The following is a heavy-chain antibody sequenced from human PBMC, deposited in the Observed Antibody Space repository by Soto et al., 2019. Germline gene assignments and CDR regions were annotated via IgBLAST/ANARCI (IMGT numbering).Heavy chain of an antibody. CDR2: IYYSGST. CDR3: ASDRSSGWDQGYGMDV. Sequence: SETLSLTCTVSGGSISTYYWSWIRQPPGKGLEWIGYIYYSGSTSYNPSLKSRVTISVDTSKNQFSLKLRSVTAADTAVYYCASDRSSGWDQGYGMDVWGQGTAVTSP. D-gene: IGHD6-19*01. V-gene: IGHV4-59*01. CDR1: GGSISTYY. J-gene: IGHJ6*02.